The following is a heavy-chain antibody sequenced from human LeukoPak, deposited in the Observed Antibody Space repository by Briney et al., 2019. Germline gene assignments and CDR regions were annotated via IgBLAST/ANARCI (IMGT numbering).Heavy chain of an antibody. Sequence: GGSLRLSRVASGFTFSSYEMKWVRQGPGKGLEWVSSITGSSSYIYYADSVKGRFTISKDNAENSLSLQMNSLRAEDTAVYYCVRDGTYGSGSYEGAFDYWGQGTLVTVSS. CDR3: VRDGTYGSGSYEGAFDY. D-gene: IGHD3-10*01. J-gene: IGHJ4*02. CDR1: GFTFSSYE. V-gene: IGHV3-21*01. CDR2: ITGSSSYI.